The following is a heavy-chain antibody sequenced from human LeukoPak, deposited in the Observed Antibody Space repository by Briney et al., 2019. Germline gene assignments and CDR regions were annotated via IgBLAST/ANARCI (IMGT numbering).Heavy chain of an antibody. CDR3: ARDRPGRYCSTISCYSASPFDP. J-gene: IGHJ5*02. V-gene: IGHV1-69*13. CDR1: GGTFSSYA. Sequence: SVKVSCKASGGTFSSYAISWVRQAPGQGLEWMGGIIPIFGTANYAQKFQGRVTITADESTGTAYMELSSLRSEDTAVYYCARDRPGRYCSTISCYSASPFDPWGQGTLVTVSS. CDR2: IIPIFGTA. D-gene: IGHD2-2*02.